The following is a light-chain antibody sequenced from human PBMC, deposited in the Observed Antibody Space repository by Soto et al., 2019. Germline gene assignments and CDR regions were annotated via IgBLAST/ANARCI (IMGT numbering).Light chain of an antibody. J-gene: IGKJ3*01. V-gene: IGKV3-11*01. CDR3: QQRSNWPPIT. CDR2: DAS. CDR1: LSVSVY. Sequence: EVVLTQSPGTLSLSQGERATLSCRTSLSVSVYLDWYQQKPGQAPRLLIYDASTRATGIPDRFSGSGSGTDFTLTISSLEPEDFAIYYCQQRSNWPPITFGPGTKVDI.